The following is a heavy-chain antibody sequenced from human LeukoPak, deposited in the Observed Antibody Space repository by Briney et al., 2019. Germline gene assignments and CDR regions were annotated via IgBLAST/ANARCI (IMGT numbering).Heavy chain of an antibody. V-gene: IGHV1-2*02. CDR3: ARDRYGDGFAHFDY. CDR2: INPNSGVT. D-gene: IGHD5-24*01. CDR1: GYTFTGYY. J-gene: IGHJ4*02. Sequence: ASVKVSCKASGYTFTGYYMHWVRQAPGHGLEWMGWINPNSGVTNYAQKFQGRVAITRDTSITTAYMDLSRLTSDDTAVYYCARDRYGDGFAHFDYWGQGALVTVSS.